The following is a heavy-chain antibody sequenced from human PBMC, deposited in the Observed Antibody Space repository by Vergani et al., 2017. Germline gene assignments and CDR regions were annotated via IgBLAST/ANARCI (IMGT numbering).Heavy chain of an antibody. CDR1: GYTFTGYY. CDR3: ARNRRDGXNSGPRLNWYYFDY. J-gene: IGHJ4*02. D-gene: IGHD5-24*01. V-gene: IGHV1-2*02. CDR2: INPNSGGT. Sequence: QVQLVQSGAEVKKPGASVQVSCKASGYTFTGYYMHWVRQAPGQGLEWMGWINPNSGGTNYAQKFQGRVTMTRDTSISTAYMGLSRLRSDDTAVYYCARNRRDGXNSGPRLNWYYFDYWGQGTLVTVSS.